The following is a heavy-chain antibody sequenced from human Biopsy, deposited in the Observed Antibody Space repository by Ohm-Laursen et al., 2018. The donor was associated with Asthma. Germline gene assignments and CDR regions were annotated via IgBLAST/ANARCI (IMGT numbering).Heavy chain of an antibody. CDR1: GYTFSDSW. Sequence: GESLRISCKASGYTFSDSWIGWVRQMSGKGLEWRGIIFAANSETKYSPSFQGQVTISVDMSISTAFLQWSSLKASDTAMYYCARFIDGTFFVDYWGQGTLVTVPS. D-gene: IGHD1-7*01. V-gene: IGHV5-51*01. J-gene: IGHJ4*02. CDR2: IFAANSET. CDR3: ARFIDGTFFVDY.